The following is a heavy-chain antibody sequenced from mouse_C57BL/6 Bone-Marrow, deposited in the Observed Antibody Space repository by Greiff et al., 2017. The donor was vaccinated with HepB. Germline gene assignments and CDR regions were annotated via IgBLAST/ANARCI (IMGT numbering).Heavy chain of an antibody. J-gene: IGHJ2*01. V-gene: IGHV5-4*01. CDR2: ISDGGSYT. CDR3: ASEWLRYDYFDY. CDR1: GFTFSSYA. D-gene: IGHD2-2*01. Sequence: EVHLVESGGGLVKPGGSLKLSCAASGFTFSSYAMSWVRQTPEKRLEWVATISDGGSYTYYPDNVKGRFTISRDNAKNNLYLQMSQLKSEDTAMYYSASEWLRYDYFDYWGQGTTLTVSS.